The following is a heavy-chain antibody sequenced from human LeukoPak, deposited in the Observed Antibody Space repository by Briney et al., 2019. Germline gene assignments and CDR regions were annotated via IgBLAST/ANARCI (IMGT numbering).Heavy chain of an antibody. D-gene: IGHD7-27*01. CDR3: VRDLTGDLYTY. CDR1: GFTFSSYW. Sequence: SGGSLRLSCAASGFTFSSYWMHWVRQAPGKGLVWVSRINSDGSSIYYADSVKGRFTISRDNAKNTLYLQMNSLRAEDTAVYYCVRDLTGDLYTYWGQGTLVTVSS. CDR2: INSDGSSI. V-gene: IGHV3-74*01. J-gene: IGHJ4*02.